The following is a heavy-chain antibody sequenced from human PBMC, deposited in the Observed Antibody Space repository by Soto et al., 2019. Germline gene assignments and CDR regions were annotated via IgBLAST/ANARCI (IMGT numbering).Heavy chain of an antibody. D-gene: IGHD4-17*01. CDR2: IIPIFGTA. CDR3: ANRWTTVTKRGRPHDAFDI. CDR1: GGTFSSYA. J-gene: IGHJ3*02. Sequence: QVQLVQSGAEVKKPGSSVKVSCKASGGTFSSYAISWVRQAPGQGLEWMGGIIPIFGTANYAQKFQGRVTITADESTSTAYMALSSLRSEYTAVYYCANRWTTVTKRGRPHDAFDIWGQGTMVTVSS. V-gene: IGHV1-69*01.